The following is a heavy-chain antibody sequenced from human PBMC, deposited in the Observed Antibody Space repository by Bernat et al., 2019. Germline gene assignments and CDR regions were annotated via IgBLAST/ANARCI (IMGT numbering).Heavy chain of an antibody. CDR2: ISSSSSYI. Sequence: EVQLVESGGGLVKPGGSLRLSCAASGFTFSSYSMNWVRQAPGKGLEWVSSISSSSSYIYYADSVKGRFTISRDNAKNSLYVEMNSLRAEDTAVYYCARGCGLASCPYYFDYWGQGTLVTVSS. D-gene: IGHD2-21*01. CDR1: GFTFSSYS. CDR3: ARGCGLASCPYYFDY. V-gene: IGHV3-21*04. J-gene: IGHJ4*02.